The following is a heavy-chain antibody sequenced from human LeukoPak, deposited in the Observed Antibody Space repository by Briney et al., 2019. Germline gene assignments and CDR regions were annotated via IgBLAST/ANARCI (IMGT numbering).Heavy chain of an antibody. CDR1: GGSISSSNW. D-gene: IGHD6-19*01. CDR2: IYHSGST. CDR3: ARGGGQWPPNWFDP. Sequence: SETLSLTCAVSGGSISSSNWWSWVRQPPGKGLEWIGEIYHSGSTNYNPSLKSRVTISVDKSKNQFSLKLSSVTAADTAVYYCARGGGQWPPNWFDPWGQGTLVTVSS. J-gene: IGHJ5*02. V-gene: IGHV4-4*02.